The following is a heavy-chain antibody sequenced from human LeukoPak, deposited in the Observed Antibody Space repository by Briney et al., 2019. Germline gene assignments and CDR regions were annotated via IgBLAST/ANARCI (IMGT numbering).Heavy chain of an antibody. J-gene: IGHJ6*02. Sequence: SVKVSCKASGGTFSRYAISWVRQAPGQGLEWMGGIIPISGTTNYAQRLQGRVTITADESTSTAYMELSSLRSEDTAMYYCAIGFCSGGDCYSVAQPYYGLDVWGLGTTVTVSS. CDR2: IIPISGTT. CDR3: AIGFCSGGDCYSVAQPYYGLDV. CDR1: GGTFSRYA. D-gene: IGHD2-15*01. V-gene: IGHV1-69*13.